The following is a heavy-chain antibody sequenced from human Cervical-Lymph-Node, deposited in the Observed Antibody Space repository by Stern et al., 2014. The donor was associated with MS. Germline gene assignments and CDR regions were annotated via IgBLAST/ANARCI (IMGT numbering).Heavy chain of an antibody. D-gene: IGHD2-2*01. V-gene: IGHV1-69*09. CDR1: GGSLSTYT. CDR3: AGPAPLD. J-gene: IGHJ4*02. Sequence: QVQLVQSGAELKKPGSSVKVSCKASGGSLSTYTITWVRQAPGQWLEWMGRIIPALNVANYAQKFQGRLTITADKSTSTAYMEMSSLRSDDTAVYYCAGPAPLDWGQGTLVTVSS. CDR2: IIPALNVA.